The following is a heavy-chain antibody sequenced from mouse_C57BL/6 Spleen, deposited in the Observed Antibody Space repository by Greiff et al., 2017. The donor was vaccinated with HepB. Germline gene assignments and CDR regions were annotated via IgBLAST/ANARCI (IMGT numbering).Heavy chain of an antibody. CDR2: IYPGDGDT. V-gene: IGHV1-82*01. D-gene: IGHD1-1*01. CDR1: GYAFSSSW. J-gene: IGHJ2*01. CDR3: ARGNYGSSPDY. Sequence: VQLQQSGPELVKPGASVKISCKASGYAFSSSWMNWVKQRPGKGLEWIGRIYPGDGDTNYNGKFKGKATLTADKSSSTAYMQLSSLTSEDSAVYFCARGNYGSSPDYWGQSTTLTVSS.